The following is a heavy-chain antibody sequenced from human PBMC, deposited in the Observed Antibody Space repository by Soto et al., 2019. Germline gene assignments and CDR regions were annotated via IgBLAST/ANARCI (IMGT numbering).Heavy chain of an antibody. D-gene: IGHD3-3*01. Sequence: QVQLVQSGAEVKKPGASVKVSCKASGYTFTSYGITWVRQAPGQGLEWMGWISGYNGITNYAHKLQGRVTMTTDTSTSTAYMELRSLRSDDTAVYYCARDPTIFGVVQNYGMDVWGQGTTVTVSS. CDR2: ISGYNGIT. J-gene: IGHJ6*02. CDR3: ARDPTIFGVVQNYGMDV. V-gene: IGHV1-18*01. CDR1: GYTFTSYG.